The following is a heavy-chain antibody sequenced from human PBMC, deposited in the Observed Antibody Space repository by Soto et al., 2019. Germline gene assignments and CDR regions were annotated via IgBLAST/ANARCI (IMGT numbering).Heavy chain of an antibody. D-gene: IGHD1-7*01. CDR1: GFTFSSYS. CDR2: ISSSSSTI. J-gene: IGHJ6*02. CDR3: ERARDGTMGYYGMDV. Sequence: PGGSLRLSCAASGFTFSSYSMNWVRQAPGKGLEWVSYISSSSSTIYYADSVKGRFTISRDNAKNSLYLQMNSLRDEDTAVYYCERARDGTMGYYGMDVWGQGTTVTVSS. V-gene: IGHV3-48*02.